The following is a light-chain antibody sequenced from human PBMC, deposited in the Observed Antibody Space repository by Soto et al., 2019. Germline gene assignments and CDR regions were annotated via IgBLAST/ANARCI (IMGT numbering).Light chain of an antibody. CDR3: SSYAGSNNLV. Sequence: QSVLTQPPSASGSPGQSVTISCTGTSNDVGGYNYVSWYQQHPGKAPKVLIYAVSKRPSGVPDRFSGSKSGNTASLTVSGLQADDEADYYCSSYAGSNNLVFXTGTKVTVL. CDR2: AVS. J-gene: IGLJ1*01. V-gene: IGLV2-8*01. CDR1: SNDVGGYNY.